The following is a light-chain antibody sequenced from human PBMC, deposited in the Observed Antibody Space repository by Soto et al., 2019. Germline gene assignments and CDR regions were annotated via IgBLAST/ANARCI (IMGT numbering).Light chain of an antibody. CDR1: QTISSW. CDR3: QPYKSYSEA. J-gene: IGKJ1*01. Sequence: DIQMTQSPSTLSGSVGDRVTITCRASQTISSWLAWYQQKPGKAPKLLIYKASTLKSGVPSRFSGSGSGTEFNLTISSLQPDDFATYYCQPYKSYSEACGEGTKAELK. CDR2: KAS. V-gene: IGKV1-5*03.